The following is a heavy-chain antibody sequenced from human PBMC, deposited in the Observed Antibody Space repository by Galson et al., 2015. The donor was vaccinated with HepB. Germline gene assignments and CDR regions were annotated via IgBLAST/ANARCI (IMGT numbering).Heavy chain of an antibody. V-gene: IGHV3-48*02. CDR1: GFTFSSYG. Sequence: SLRLSCAASGFTFSSYGMNWLRQSPGKGLEWVSYISTRNNIYYADSVQGRFTISRDNAKNSLYLHMNSLRDEDTAVYYCARAYYDRNAYYDCWGQGTLVAVSS. J-gene: IGHJ4*02. CDR2: ISTRNNI. D-gene: IGHD3-22*01. CDR3: ARAYYDRNAYYDC.